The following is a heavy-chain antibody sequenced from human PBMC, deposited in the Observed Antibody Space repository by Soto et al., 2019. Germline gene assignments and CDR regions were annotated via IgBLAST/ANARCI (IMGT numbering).Heavy chain of an antibody. CDR1: GFSIGSSIYY. D-gene: IGHD6-13*01. J-gene: IGHJ5*02. V-gene: IGHV4-39*01. CDR3: ARRRGGSSSWYGRLDP. CDR2: IYYSGST. Sequence: SETLSLTCTLSGFSIGSSIYYLGWIRQPPGKGLEWIGSIYYSGSTYYNPSLKSRVTISVDTSKNQFSLKLSSVTAADTAVYYCARRRGGSSSWYGRLDPWGQGTLVTSPQ.